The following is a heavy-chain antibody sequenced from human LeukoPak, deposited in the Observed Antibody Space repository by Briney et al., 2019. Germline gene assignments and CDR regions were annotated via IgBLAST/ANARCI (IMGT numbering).Heavy chain of an antibody. CDR2: IIPIFGTA. J-gene: IGHJ4*02. V-gene: IGHV1-69*05. D-gene: IGHD3-22*01. CDR1: GGTFSSYA. CDR3: ARGWKYYYDSSGYYFHY. Sequence: ASVEVSCKASGGTFSSYAISWVRQAPGQGLEWMGRIIPIFGTANYAQKFQGRVTITTDESTSTAYMELSSLRSEDTAVYYCARGWKYYYDSSGYYFHYWGQGTLVTVSS.